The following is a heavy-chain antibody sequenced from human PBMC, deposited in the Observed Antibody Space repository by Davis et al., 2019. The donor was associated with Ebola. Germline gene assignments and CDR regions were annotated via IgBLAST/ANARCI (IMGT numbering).Heavy chain of an antibody. J-gene: IGHJ6*02. Sequence: GESLKISCAASGFTFSSYWMHWVRQAPGKGLVWVSRINSDGSSTSYADSVKGRFTISRDNSKNTLYLQMNSLRAEDTAVYYCASELAAAGTLVYYYGMDVWGQGTTVTVSS. V-gene: IGHV3-74*01. CDR3: ASELAAAGTLVYYYGMDV. D-gene: IGHD6-13*01. CDR2: INSDGSST. CDR1: GFTFSSYW.